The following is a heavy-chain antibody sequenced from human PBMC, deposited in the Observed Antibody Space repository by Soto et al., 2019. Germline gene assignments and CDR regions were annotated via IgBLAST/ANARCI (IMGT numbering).Heavy chain of an antibody. CDR2: ISGSGGST. CDR1: GFTFSSYA. CDR3: AKDDGDYIWGSYRNVDY. J-gene: IGHJ4*02. Sequence: GGSLRLSCAASGFTFSSYAMSWVRQAPGKGLEWVSAISGSGGSTYYADSVKGRFTISRDNSKNTLYLQMNSLRAEDTAVYYCAKDDGDYIWGSYRNVDYWGQGTLVTVSS. D-gene: IGHD3-16*02. V-gene: IGHV3-23*01.